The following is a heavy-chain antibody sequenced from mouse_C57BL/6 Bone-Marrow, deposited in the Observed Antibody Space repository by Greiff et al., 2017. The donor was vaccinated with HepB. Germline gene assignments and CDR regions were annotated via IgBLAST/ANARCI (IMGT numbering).Heavy chain of an antibody. D-gene: IGHD1-1*01. J-gene: IGHJ1*03. V-gene: IGHV3-5*01. Sequence: EVQVVESGPGLVKPSQTVFLTCTVTGISITTGNYRWSWIRQFPGHKLEWIGYIYYSGTITYNPSLTSRTTITRDTPKNQFFLEMNSLTAEDTATYYCARENGSSYWYFDVWGTGTTVTVSS. CDR2: IYYSGTI. CDR3: ARENGSSYWYFDV. CDR1: GISITTGNYR.